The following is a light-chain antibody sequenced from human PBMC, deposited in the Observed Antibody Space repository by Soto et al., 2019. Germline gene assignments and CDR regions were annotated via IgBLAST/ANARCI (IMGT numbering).Light chain of an antibody. J-gene: IGKJ1*01. CDR3: QQYDSSLRT. CDR2: GDS. CDR1: QSVDSNY. V-gene: IGKV3-20*01. Sequence: LTISQVTLSLSKREGATLSCRARQSVDSNYLAWYQQQPGQPPRLLIHGDSARATGTPARCSGSGAGTDFPLTIRRLQPEDGVAYYCQQYDSSLRTFGEGGMV.